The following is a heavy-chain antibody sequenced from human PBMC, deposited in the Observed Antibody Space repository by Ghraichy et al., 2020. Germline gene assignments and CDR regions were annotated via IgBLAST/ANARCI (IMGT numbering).Heavy chain of an antibody. D-gene: IGHD6-6*01. CDR1: GFTFVRNW. CDR3: ARHIAAWTGGGWAGYFDL. CDR2: IKYDGRET. V-gene: IGHV3-7*03. J-gene: IGHJ2*01. Sequence: GESLNISCAASGFTFVRNWMTWVRQAPGKGLEWVANIKYDGRETYYLDSVKGRFTIFRDNTKNSLYLQMVSLRAEDTALYYCARHIAAWTGGGWAGYFDLWGRGTPVTVSS.